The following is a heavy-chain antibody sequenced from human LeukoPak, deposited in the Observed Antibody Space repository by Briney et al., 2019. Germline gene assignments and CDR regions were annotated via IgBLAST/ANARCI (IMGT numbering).Heavy chain of an antibody. J-gene: IGHJ3*02. D-gene: IGHD2-8*02. Sequence: GGSLRLSCAASGFTFSSYAMHWVRQAPGKGLEWVAVISYDGSNKYYADSVKGRFTISRDNSKNTLYLQMNSLRAEDTAVYYCAKFDVLDAFDIWGQGAMVTVSS. CDR1: GFTFSSYA. CDR2: ISYDGSNK. CDR3: AKFDVLDAFDI. V-gene: IGHV3-30-3*02.